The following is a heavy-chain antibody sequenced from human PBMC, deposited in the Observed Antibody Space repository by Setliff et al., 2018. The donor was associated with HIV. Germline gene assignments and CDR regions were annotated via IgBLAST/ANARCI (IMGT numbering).Heavy chain of an antibody. CDR3: ARYTFWSGLDY. CDR1: GGSIVRYY. J-gene: IGHJ4*02. V-gene: IGHV4-59*08. CDR2: IYYSGST. Sequence: SETLSLTCTVSGGSIVRYYWTWIRQPPGKGLEWIGYIYYSGSTNYNPSLKSRVTISVDTSKNQFSLKLSSVTAADTAVYYCARYTFWSGLDYWGQGTLVTVSS. D-gene: IGHD3-3*01.